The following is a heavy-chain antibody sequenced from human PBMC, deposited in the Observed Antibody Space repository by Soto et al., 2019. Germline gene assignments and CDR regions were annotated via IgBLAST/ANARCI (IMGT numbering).Heavy chain of an antibody. CDR1: GYTFTSYG. D-gene: IGHD5-12*01. V-gene: IGHV1-18*01. CDR2: ISAYNGNT. Sequence: ASVKVSCKASGYTFTSYGISWVRQAPGQGLEWMGWISAYNGNTNYAQKLQGRVTMTTDTSTSTAYMELRSLRSDDTAVYYCARDLRYGGYEEDIPKLFDYWGQGTLVTVSS. CDR3: ARDLRYGGYEEDIPKLFDY. J-gene: IGHJ4*02.